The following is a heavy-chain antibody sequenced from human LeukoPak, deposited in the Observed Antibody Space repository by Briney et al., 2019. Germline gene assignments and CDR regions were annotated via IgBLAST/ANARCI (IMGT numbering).Heavy chain of an antibody. J-gene: IGHJ4*02. CDR3: AREVGATHY. V-gene: IGHV4-61*01. Sequence: SETLSLTCSVSGGSVSSGISYWSWIRQPPGEGLEWIAYISDSGGSNYNPSLKNRVTISVDTSKNQFSLELSSVTAADTAVYYCAREVGATHYWGQGALVTVSS. CDR2: ISDSGGS. D-gene: IGHD1-26*01. CDR1: GGSVSSGISY.